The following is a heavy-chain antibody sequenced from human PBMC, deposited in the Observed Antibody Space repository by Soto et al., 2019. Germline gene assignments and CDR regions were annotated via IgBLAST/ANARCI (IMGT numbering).Heavy chain of an antibody. CDR1: GFTFTSYS. Sequence: VGSLRLSCAASGFTFTSYSMNWGRQAPGKGLEWVSSISITTNYIYYGDSMKGRFTISRDNAKNSLYLEMNSLRAEDTAVYYCARESEDLTSNFDYWGQGTLVTVSS. CDR2: ISITTNYI. V-gene: IGHV3-21*06. J-gene: IGHJ4*02. CDR3: ARESEDLTSNFDY.